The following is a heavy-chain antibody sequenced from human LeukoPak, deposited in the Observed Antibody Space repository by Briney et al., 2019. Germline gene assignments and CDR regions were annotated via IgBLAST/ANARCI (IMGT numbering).Heavy chain of an antibody. Sequence: GGSLRLSCAASGFTFSSYWMYWVRQAPGKGLVWVSRINTDGSSTNYADSVTGRFTISRDNAKNSLYLQMNSLRAEDTAVYYCAREPTAAAKGGRRARDDYYYGMDVWGQGTTVTVSS. CDR3: AREPTAAAKGGRRARDDYYYGMDV. D-gene: IGHD2-2*01. J-gene: IGHJ6*02. V-gene: IGHV3-74*01. CDR1: GFTFSSYW. CDR2: INTDGSST.